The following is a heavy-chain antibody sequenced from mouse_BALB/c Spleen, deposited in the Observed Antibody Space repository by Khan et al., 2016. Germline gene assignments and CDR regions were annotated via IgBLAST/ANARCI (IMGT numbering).Heavy chain of an antibody. CDR1: GYSITSDYA. CDR3: ARDTTVVAKDYFDY. D-gene: IGHD1-1*01. CDR2: ISYSGST. J-gene: IGHJ2*01. Sequence: EVQLQESGPGLVKPSQSLSLTCTVTGYSITSDYAWNWIRQFPGNKLEWMGYISYSGSTSYNPSLKSRISITRDTSKNQFFLQLNSVTTEDTATXYCARDTTVVAKDYFDYWGQGTTLTVSS. V-gene: IGHV3-2*02.